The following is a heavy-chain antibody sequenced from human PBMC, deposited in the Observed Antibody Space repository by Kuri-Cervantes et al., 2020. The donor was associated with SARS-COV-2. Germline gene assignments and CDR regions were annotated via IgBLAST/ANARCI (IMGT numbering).Heavy chain of an antibody. CDR2: ISYDGSNK. Sequence: GESLKISCAASGFTFSSYAMHWVRQAPGKGLEWVAVISYDGSNKYYADSVKGRFTISRDNSKNTLYLQMNSLRAEDTAVYYCAREYSSSYGYFDYWGQGTLVTVSS. D-gene: IGHD6-6*01. CDR1: GFTFSSYA. J-gene: IGHJ4*02. CDR3: AREYSSSYGYFDY. V-gene: IGHV3-30-3*01.